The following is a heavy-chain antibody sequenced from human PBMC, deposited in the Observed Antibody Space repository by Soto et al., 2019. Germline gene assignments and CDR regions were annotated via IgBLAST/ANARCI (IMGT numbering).Heavy chain of an antibody. CDR1: GGSISSAGYY. Sequence: QVQLQESGPGLVKPSQTLSLTCSVSGGSISSAGYYWSWIRQHPGKGLEWIGYIHYSGSTYYNPSLESRVTISVETSKNELSLNQSSVTSAGTAVYYCAGFTGMVNSDHYYGLDVWGQGTTVTVSS. CDR3: AGFTGMVNSDHYYGLDV. CDR2: IHYSGST. J-gene: IGHJ6*02. D-gene: IGHD5-18*01. V-gene: IGHV4-31*03.